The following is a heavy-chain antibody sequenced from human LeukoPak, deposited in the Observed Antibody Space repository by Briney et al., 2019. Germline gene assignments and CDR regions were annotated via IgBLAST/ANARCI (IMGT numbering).Heavy chain of an antibody. CDR1: GFTFSSYG. V-gene: IGHV3-33*08. CDR3: AMSGSYTLFDY. D-gene: IGHD1-26*01. CDR2: IWYDGSNK. J-gene: IGHJ4*02. Sequence: GRSLRLSCAASGFTFSSYGMHWVRQAPGKGLEWVAVIWYDGSNKYYADSVKGRFTISRDNSKNTLYLQMNSLRAEDTAVYYCAMSGSYTLFDYWGQGTLVTVSS.